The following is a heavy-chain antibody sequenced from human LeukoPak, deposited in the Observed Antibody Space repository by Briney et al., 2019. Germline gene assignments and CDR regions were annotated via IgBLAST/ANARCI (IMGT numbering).Heavy chain of an antibody. CDR3: ARANYSSSSLEY. D-gene: IGHD6-6*01. J-gene: IGHJ4*02. Sequence: GGSLGLSCAGSGFTFSSYEMNWVRQAPGKGLEWVSFISSRGATIYYADSVKGRFTISRDNAKNSLYLQMNSLSAEDTAVYYCARANYSSSSLEYWGQGTLVTVSS. V-gene: IGHV3-48*03. CDR2: ISSRGATI. CDR1: GFTFSSYE.